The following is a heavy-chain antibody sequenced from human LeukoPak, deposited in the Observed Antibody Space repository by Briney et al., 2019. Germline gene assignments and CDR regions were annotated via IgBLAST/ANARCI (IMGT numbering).Heavy chain of an antibody. CDR3: AKARVGSGWYYFDY. CDR1: GFTFSSYS. V-gene: IGHV3-21*04. J-gene: IGHJ4*02. CDR2: ISSSSSYI. Sequence: GGSLRLSCAASGFTFSSYSMNWVRQAPGKGLEWVSSISSSSSYIHYADSVKGRFTISRDNSKNTLYLQMNSLRAEDTAVYYCAKARVGSGWYYFDYWGQGTLVTVSS. D-gene: IGHD6-19*01.